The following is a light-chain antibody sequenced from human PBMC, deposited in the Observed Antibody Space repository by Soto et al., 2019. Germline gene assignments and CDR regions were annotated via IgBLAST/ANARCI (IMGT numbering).Light chain of an antibody. CDR1: QDINYY. V-gene: IGKV1-8*01. Sequence: AIRMAQSPSSLSAFKGDRVTITCRASQDINYYLAWYQQKPGEAPNLLIYGASTLQSGVSSRFSGSGSGTDFTLTISRLEPEDFAVYYCQQYGSSGTFGQGTKVDIK. CDR2: GAS. J-gene: IGKJ1*01. CDR3: QQYGSSGT.